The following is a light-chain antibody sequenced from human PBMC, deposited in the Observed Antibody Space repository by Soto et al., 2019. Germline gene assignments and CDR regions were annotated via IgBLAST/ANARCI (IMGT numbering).Light chain of an antibody. Sequence: DIDMTQAPSSLSASVGDRVTITCRAGQDVVNYLNWYQQKPGKAPRLLIYTASSLQSGVPSRFSGSGSGTTFTLXITDLQPEDVATYYCQQSRTTAYTFAQGTK. CDR2: TAS. CDR1: QDVVNY. CDR3: QQSRTTAYT. V-gene: IGKV1-39*01. J-gene: IGKJ2*01.